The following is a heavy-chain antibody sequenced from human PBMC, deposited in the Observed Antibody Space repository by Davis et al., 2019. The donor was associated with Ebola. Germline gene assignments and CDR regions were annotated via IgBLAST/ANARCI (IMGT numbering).Heavy chain of an antibody. CDR3: AREPNGDYSPFDY. CDR2: YYYTGST. D-gene: IGHD4-17*01. Sequence: SQTLSLPFSASCAFVCRGGHSWLWIRQPPGKGLEWIGNYYYTGSTYYSQSLKSRVTISVDTSKNQFSLKLSSVTAADTAVYCCAREPNGDYSPFDYWGQGTLVTVSS. J-gene: IGHJ4*02. CDR1: CAFVCRGGHS. V-gene: IGHV4-30-4*07.